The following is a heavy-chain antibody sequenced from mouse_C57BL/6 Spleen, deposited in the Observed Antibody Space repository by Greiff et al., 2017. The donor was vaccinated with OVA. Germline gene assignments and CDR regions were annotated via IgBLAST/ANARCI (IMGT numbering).Heavy chain of an antibody. CDR2: IYPGSGST. J-gene: IGHJ2*01. D-gene: IGHD2-3*01. Sequence: QVQLQQPGAELVKPGASVKMSCKASGYTFTSYWITWVKQRPGQGLEWIGDIYPGSGSTNYNEKFTSKATLTVDTSSSTAYMQLRSLTSEDTAVSYSAGRDGYPDVGGRGTTLTVSS. V-gene: IGHV1-55*01. CDR1: GYTFTSYW. CDR3: AGRDGYPDV.